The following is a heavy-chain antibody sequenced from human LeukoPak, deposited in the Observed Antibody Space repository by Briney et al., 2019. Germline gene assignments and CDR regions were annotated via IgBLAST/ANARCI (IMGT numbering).Heavy chain of an antibody. CDR2: IYTSGST. D-gene: IGHD4-17*01. V-gene: IGHV4-4*07. CDR1: GGSISSYY. CDR3: ASDNYGDHPYFYYYGMDV. J-gene: IGHJ6*01. Sequence: SETLSLTCTVSGGSISSYYWSWIRQPAGKGLEWIGRIYTSGSTNYNPSLKSRVPMQIDTSKKQCSLKLSSVSDADTAVYYCASDNYGDHPYFYYYGMDVWGQGTTVTVSS.